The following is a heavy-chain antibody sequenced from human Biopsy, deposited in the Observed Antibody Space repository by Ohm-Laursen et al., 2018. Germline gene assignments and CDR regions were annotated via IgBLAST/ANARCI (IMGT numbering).Heavy chain of an antibody. CDR2: ISSDGST. D-gene: IGHD4-17*01. CDR1: GFIFSSAC. J-gene: IGHJ4*02. V-gene: IGHV3-74*01. Sequence: SLRLSCAASGFIFSSACMHWVRQAPGKGLVWVSCISSDGSTTHADSVKGRFTTSRDNAKNTAYLQMNSLRADDTALYYCATDHYGSINYWGQGTLVTVSS. CDR3: ATDHYGSINY.